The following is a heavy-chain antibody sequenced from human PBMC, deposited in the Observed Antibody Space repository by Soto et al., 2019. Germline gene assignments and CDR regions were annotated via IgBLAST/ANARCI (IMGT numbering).Heavy chain of an antibody. D-gene: IGHD6-19*01. V-gene: IGHV1-69*18. J-gene: IGHJ5*02. CDR2: IIPLFST. Sequence: QVQLVQSGAEVKKPGSSVKVSCKASGDTFRSYAFTWVRQAPGQGLEWMGTIIPLFSTRYAQKFQGRVTMTADESTSTVYMDLSSLKSDDTAVYYCARDPGIAVVGRGTSFEPWGQGTLVTVSS. CDR1: GDTFRSYA. CDR3: ARDPGIAVVGRGTSFEP.